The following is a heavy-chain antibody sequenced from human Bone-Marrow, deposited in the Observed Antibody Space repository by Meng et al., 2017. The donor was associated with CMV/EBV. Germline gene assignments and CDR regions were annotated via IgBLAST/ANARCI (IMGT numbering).Heavy chain of an antibody. CDR1: GGTFSSYT. D-gene: IGHD6-6*01. CDR2: IIPILGIA. CDR3: ARDPGGSSSMLYYYYGMDV. J-gene: IGHJ6*02. V-gene: IGHV1-69*04. Sequence: SVKVSCKASGGTFSSYTISWVRQAPGQGLEWMGRIIPILGIANYAQKFQGRVTITADKSTSTAYMELSSLRSEDTAVYYCARDPGGSSSMLYYYYGMDVWGQGTTVTVYS.